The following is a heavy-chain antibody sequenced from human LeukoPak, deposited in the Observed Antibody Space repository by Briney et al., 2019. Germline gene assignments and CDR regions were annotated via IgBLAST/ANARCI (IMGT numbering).Heavy chain of an antibody. Sequence: GGSLRLSCAVSGFTFSDHSINWVRQAPGKGLEWVSYISGSSNYIYYADSVKGRFTISRDSAKNSVYLQMNSLRVEDTAVYYCARGPSDWYLDYRGRGTPVTVSS. CDR2: ISGSSNYI. CDR3: ARGPSDWYLDY. D-gene: IGHD6-19*01. V-gene: IGHV3-21*06. J-gene: IGHJ4*02. CDR1: GFTFSDHS.